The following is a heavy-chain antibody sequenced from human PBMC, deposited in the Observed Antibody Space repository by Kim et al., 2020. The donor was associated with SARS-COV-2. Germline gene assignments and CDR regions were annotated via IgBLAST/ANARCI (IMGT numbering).Heavy chain of an antibody. Sequence: GGSLRLSCAASEFTFSTYAVSWVRQAPGKGLEWVSGIPSSGGTTYYADSVRGRFTISRDNSMNTLSLQMISLRADDTAVYYCAKLMTTSCYSAMDVWGQGTTVTVSS. CDR3: AKLMTTSCYSAMDV. CDR2: IPSSGGTT. V-gene: IGHV3-23*01. J-gene: IGHJ6*02. D-gene: IGHD2-2*01. CDR1: EFTFSTYA.